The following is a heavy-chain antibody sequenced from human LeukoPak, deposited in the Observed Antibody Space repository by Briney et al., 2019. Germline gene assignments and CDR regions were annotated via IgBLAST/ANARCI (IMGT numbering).Heavy chain of an antibody. V-gene: IGHV4-39*01. Sequence: PSETLSLTCTVSGGSISSSYYYWGWIRQPPGKGLEWIGSIYYSGSTYYNPSLKSRVTISADTSMNHFSLRVTSVTAADTAVYYCARHDGGSGWFNDAFDIWGPGKMVTVSS. CDR1: GGSISSSYYY. CDR2: IYYSGST. D-gene: IGHD6-19*01. CDR3: ARHDGGSGWFNDAFDI. J-gene: IGHJ3*02.